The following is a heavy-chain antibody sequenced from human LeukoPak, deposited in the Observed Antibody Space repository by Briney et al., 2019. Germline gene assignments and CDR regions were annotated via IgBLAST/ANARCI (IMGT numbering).Heavy chain of an antibody. V-gene: IGHV3-13*01. CDR1: GFTFSSYD. Sequence: GGSLRLSCAASGFTFSSYDMHWVRQATGKGLEWVSAIGTAGDTYYPGSVKGRFTISRENAKNSLYLQMNSLRAEDTAVYYCARDLRVVGEYYGMDVWGQGTTVTVSS. D-gene: IGHD2-15*01. J-gene: IGHJ6*02. CDR2: IGTAGDT. CDR3: ARDLRVVGEYYGMDV.